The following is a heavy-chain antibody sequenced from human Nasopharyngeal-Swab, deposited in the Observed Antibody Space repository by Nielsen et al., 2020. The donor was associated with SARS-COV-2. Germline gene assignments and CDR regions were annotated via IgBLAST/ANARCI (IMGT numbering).Heavy chain of an antibody. V-gene: IGHV4-59*01. CDR2: IYYSGST. Sequence: SETLSLTCTVSGGSISSYYWSWIRQPPGKGLEWIGYIYYSGSTNYNPSLKSRVTISVDTSKNQFSLKLSSVTAADTAVYYCARASSMVRGVIVPFDYWGQGTLVTVSS. D-gene: IGHD3-10*01. CDR1: GGSISSYY. J-gene: IGHJ4*02. CDR3: ARASSMVRGVIVPFDY.